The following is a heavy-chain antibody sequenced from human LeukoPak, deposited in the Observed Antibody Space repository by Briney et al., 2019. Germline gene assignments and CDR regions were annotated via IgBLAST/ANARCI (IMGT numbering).Heavy chain of an antibody. CDR2: IYYSVST. CDR1: GGSISSYY. J-gene: IGHJ3*02. Sequence: SETLSLTCTVSGGSISSYYWSWIRQPPGKGLEWIGYIYYSVSTNYNPSLKSRVTISVDTSKNQFSLKLSSVTAADTAVYYCARLYSYGPGGAFDIWGQGTMVTVSS. D-gene: IGHD5-18*01. CDR3: ARLYSYGPGGAFDI. V-gene: IGHV4-59*01.